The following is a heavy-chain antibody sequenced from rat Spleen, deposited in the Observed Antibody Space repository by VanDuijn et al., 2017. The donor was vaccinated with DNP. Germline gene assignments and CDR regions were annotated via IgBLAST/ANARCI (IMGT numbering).Heavy chain of an antibody. CDR2: VWYDGDT. CDR1: GFSLTSGS. Sequence: QVQLKESGPGLVQPSETLSLTCTVSGFSLTSGSVTWVRQPSGKRPEWMGRVWYDGDTAYNSALKSRLTSSRDTSNNQVFLKMNSLQTDDAGTYYGIRECGGNWCAHWGQGTLVTVSS. J-gene: IGHJ3*01. V-gene: IGHV2-63*01. CDR3: IRECGGNWCAH.